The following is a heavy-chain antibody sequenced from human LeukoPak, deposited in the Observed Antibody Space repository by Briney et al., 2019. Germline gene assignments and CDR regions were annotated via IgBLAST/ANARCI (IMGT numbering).Heavy chain of an antibody. CDR3: PRDGGYSYGITYYYYYGMDV. CDR1: GYTFTGYY. CDR2: INPNSGGT. Sequence: GASVKVSCKASGYTFTGYYMHWVRQAPGQGLEWMGWINPNSGGTNYAQKFQGRVTMTRDTSISTAYMELSRLRSDDTAVYYCPRDGGYSYGITYYYYYGMDVWGQGTTVTVSS. D-gene: IGHD5-18*01. V-gene: IGHV1-2*02. J-gene: IGHJ6*02.